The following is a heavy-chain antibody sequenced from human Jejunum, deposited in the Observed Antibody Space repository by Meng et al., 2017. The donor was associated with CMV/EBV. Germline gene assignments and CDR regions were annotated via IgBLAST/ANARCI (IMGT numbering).Heavy chain of an antibody. CDR3: ARDIPPNS. CDR2: IYYSGST. J-gene: IGHJ4*02. V-gene: IGHV4-59*01. Sequence: QVQLQESGPGLVQPSETLSLPCTVSGGSINNYYWSWIRQPPGKGLEWLGYIYYSGSTNYNPSLKSRVTLSLQTSKNQFSLKLTSVTAADTAVYYCARDIPPNSWGQGTLVTVSS. CDR1: GGSINNYY.